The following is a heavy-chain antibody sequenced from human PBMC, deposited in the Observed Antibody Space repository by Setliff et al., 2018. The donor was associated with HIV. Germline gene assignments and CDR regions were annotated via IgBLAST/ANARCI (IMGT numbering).Heavy chain of an antibody. CDR3: ARLSSLDWPFDY. CDR2: IYYSGST. CDR1: GGSFSDYY. J-gene: IGHJ4*02. Sequence: SETLSLTCAVYGGSFSDYYWSWIRQAPGKGLEWIGYIYYSGSTNYNPSLKSRVTISIDPSKDHFSLKLRSVTAADTAVYYCARLSSLDWPFDYWGQGTLVTVSS. V-gene: IGHV4-59*08. D-gene: IGHD3-9*01.